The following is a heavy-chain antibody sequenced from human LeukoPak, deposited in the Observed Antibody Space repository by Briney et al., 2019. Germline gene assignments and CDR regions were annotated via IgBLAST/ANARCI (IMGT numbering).Heavy chain of an antibody. CDR1: SFPSTTQA. V-gene: IGHV3-23*01. J-gene: IGHJ4*02. CDR2: ISVSGGST. Sequence: GGSLRLSCPANSFPSTTQAMSFVRQAPGKGLEWVSAISVSGGSTYYADSVKGRFTISRHNSKNTLYLQMNSLRAEDTAVYPCAKEWTIDDWGQGTLVTVSS. CDR3: AKEWTIDD. D-gene: IGHD3/OR15-3a*01.